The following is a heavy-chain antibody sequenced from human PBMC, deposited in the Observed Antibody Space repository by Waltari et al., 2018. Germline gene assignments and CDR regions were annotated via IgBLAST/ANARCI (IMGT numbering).Heavy chain of an antibody. Sequence: EVQLLESGGGLVQPGGSLRLSCAASGFTFSNYAMSWVRQAPGTGLEWVSKSSGIGVRPYYADSVKGRFSISKDISQNTLFLHMNSLGAEDTAVYYCAKAGPIGEYPYWYFGLWGRGTLVSVSS. J-gene: IGHJ2*01. D-gene: IGHD4-17*01. CDR3: AKAGPIGEYPYWYFGL. V-gene: IGHV3-23*01. CDR1: GFTFSNYA. CDR2: SSGIGVRP.